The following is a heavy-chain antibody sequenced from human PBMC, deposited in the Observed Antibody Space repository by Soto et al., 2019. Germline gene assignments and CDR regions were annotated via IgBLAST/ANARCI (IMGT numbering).Heavy chain of an antibody. Sequence: GGSLRLSCDALGFTFSTPSVHGVRQAPGKRREWVAGVSSDGNNKDYADSVKGRFTVSRENSKGTLSLQMDSLRPEDTAVYSCARDAGSRLNQKNYYFDSWGQGTLVTVSS. CDR3: ARDAGSRLNQKNYYFDS. D-gene: IGHD6-13*01. CDR1: GFTFSTPS. CDR2: VSSDGNNK. J-gene: IGHJ4*02. V-gene: IGHV3-30-3*01.